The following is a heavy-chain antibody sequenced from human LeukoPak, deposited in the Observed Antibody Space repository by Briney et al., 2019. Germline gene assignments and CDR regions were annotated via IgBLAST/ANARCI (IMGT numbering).Heavy chain of an antibody. CDR3: AESIVGAHSGAFDI. J-gene: IGHJ3*02. D-gene: IGHD1-26*01. Sequence: SETLSLTCTVSGGSISSYYWSWIRQPPGKGLEWIGYIYYSGSTNYNPSLKSRVTISVGTSKNQFSLKLSSVTAADTAVYYCAESIVGAHSGAFDIWGQGTMVTVSS. CDR2: IYYSGST. V-gene: IGHV4-59*01. CDR1: GGSISSYY.